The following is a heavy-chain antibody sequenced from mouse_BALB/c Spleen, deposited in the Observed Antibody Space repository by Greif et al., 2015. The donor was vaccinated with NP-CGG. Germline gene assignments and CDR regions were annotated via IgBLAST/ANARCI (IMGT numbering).Heavy chain of an antibody. Sequence: VQLQQSGAELVKPGASVKLSCKASGYTFTSYYMYWVKQRPGQGLEWIGEINPSNGGTNFNEKFKSKATLTVDKSSSTAYMQLSSLTSEDSAVYYCTRAVGFAYWGQGTLVTVSA. CDR1: GYTFTSYY. V-gene: IGHV1S81*02. CDR2: INPSNGGT. CDR3: TRAVGFAY. J-gene: IGHJ3*01.